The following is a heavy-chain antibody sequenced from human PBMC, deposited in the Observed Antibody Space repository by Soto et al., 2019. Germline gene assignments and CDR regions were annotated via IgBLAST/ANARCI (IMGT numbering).Heavy chain of an antibody. J-gene: IGHJ3*02. V-gene: IGHV3-23*01. D-gene: IGHD3-3*02. Sequence: EVLLLESGGGLVQPGGSLRLSCAASGFTFSDYAMSWVRQAPGKGLEWVSVIGGGGGATYYAASVKGRLTVSRDHSKNTQYLQMDSLRAEDTAVYYCAKDSVSYNRIFDPFDIWGQGTMVTVSS. CDR3: AKDSVSYNRIFDPFDI. CDR2: IGGGGGAT. CDR1: GFTFSDYA.